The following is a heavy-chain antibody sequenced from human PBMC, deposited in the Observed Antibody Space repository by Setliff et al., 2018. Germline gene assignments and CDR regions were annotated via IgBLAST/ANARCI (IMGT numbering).Heavy chain of an antibody. CDR3: AKDRGTGWYMVFN. D-gene: IGHD6-19*01. J-gene: IGHJ4*02. V-gene: IGHV3-74*01. Sequence: GGSLRLSCAASGFTFSRYWMYWVRQVPGKGLVWVSRINPDGSNKYYTDSVKGRFTISRDISKNTLYLQMNSLRPEDTAVYYCAKDRGTGWYMVFNWGQGTLVTVSS. CDR2: INPDGSNK. CDR1: GFTFSRYW.